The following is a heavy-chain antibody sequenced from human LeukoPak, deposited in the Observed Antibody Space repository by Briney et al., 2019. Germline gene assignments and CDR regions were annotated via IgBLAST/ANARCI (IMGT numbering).Heavy chain of an antibody. CDR3: ARDLGITFGGGIRGAFDI. D-gene: IGHD3-16*01. Sequence: GGSLRLSCAASGFTFSSYAMHWVRQAPGKGLEWVAVISYDGSNKYYADSVKGRFTISRDNSKNTLYLQMNSLRAEDTAVYYCARDLGITFGGGIRGAFDIWGQGTMVTVSS. J-gene: IGHJ3*02. CDR2: ISYDGSNK. V-gene: IGHV3-30-3*01. CDR1: GFTFSSYA.